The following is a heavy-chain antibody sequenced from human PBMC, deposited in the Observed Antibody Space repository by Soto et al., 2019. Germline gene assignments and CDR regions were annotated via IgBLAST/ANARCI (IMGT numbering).Heavy chain of an antibody. J-gene: IGHJ3*01. CDR2: IYYRGST. D-gene: IGHD5-12*01. CDR3: ARDGGGYDEAFDL. CDR1: GGSISSGGYY. Sequence: QVQLQESGPGLVKPSQTLSLTCTVSGGSISSGGYYWSWIRQHPGKGLEWIGYIYYRGSTYYNPSLKSRVTTSVDTSKNQFSLKLSSVTAADTAVYYCARDGGGYDEAFDLWGQGTMVTVSS. V-gene: IGHV4-31*03.